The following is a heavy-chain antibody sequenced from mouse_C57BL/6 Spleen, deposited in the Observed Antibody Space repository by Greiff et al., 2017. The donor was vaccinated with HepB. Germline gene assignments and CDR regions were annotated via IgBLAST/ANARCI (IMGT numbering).Heavy chain of an antibody. V-gene: IGHV2-6-1*01. CDR2: IWSDGST. Sequence: QVHVKQSGPGLVAPSQSLSITCTVSGFSLTSYGVHWVRQPPGKGLEWLVVIWSDGSTTYNSALKSRLSISKDNTKSQVFLKMNSLQTDDTAMYYCARHAWLLPYAMDYWGQGTSVTVSS. J-gene: IGHJ4*01. CDR1: GFSLTSYG. CDR3: ARHAWLLPYAMDY. D-gene: IGHD2-3*01.